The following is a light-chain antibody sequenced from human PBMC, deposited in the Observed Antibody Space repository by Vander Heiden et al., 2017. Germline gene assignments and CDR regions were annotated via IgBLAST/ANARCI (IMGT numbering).Light chain of an antibody. CDR3: SSYAGNNNFV. J-gene: IGLJ1*01. V-gene: IGLV2-8*01. Sequence: QSALTQPPSASGSPGQTVAISCTGTNSDVGGYDYVSWYQQHPGKAPKLMIYEVNKRPSGVPDRFSGSKSGNTASLTVSGLQAEDEADYYCSSYAGNNNFVFGTGTKVTVL. CDR1: NSDVGGYDY. CDR2: EVN.